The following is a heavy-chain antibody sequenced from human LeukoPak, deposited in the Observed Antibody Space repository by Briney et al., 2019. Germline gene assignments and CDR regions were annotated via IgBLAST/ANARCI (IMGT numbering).Heavy chain of an antibody. J-gene: IGHJ4*02. Sequence: GGSLRLSCAASGFTLSSYGMHWVRQAPGQGLEWVAVIWYDGSNKYYADSVQGRFTISRDNSKNTLYLQMNSLRAEDTAVYYCARGDYYGSPFDYWGRGTLVTVSS. CDR1: GFTLSSYG. V-gene: IGHV3-33*01. CDR2: IWYDGSNK. CDR3: ARGDYYGSPFDY. D-gene: IGHD3-10*01.